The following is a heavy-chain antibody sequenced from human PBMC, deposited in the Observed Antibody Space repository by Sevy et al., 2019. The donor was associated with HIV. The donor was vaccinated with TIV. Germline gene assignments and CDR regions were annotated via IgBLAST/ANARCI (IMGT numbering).Heavy chain of an antibody. D-gene: IGHD6-19*01. Sequence: GGSLRLSCAASGFTFSSYWMSWVRQAPGKGLEWVANIKQDGSEKYYVDSVKGRFTISRDNAKNSLYLQMNSLRAEDTAVYYCARGYSSGWYQWDYYYGMDVWGQRTTVTVSS. CDR2: IKQDGSEK. V-gene: IGHV3-7*04. J-gene: IGHJ6*02. CDR3: ARGYSSGWYQWDYYYGMDV. CDR1: GFTFSSYW.